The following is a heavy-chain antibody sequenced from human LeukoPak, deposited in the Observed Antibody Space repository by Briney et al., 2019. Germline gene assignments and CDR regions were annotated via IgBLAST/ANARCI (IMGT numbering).Heavy chain of an antibody. Sequence: PGGSLRLSCAASGTIVSNNYMNWVRQAPGKGLEWVSLIYSGGDTDYADSVKGRFTISRDNSKNILYLQMHSLRVDDTAVYYCARDPPAVSTNTYGWGQGTLVTVSS. CDR3: ARDPPAVSTNTYG. D-gene: IGHD6-13*01. CDR1: GTIVSNNY. V-gene: IGHV3-66*01. J-gene: IGHJ1*01. CDR2: IYSGGDT.